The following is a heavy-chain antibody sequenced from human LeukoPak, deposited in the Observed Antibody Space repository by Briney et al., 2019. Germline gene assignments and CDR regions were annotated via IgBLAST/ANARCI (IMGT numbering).Heavy chain of an antibody. V-gene: IGHV1-3*01. Sequence: ASVKVSCKASGGTFSSYAISWVRQAPGQGLEWMGWINAGNGDTKYSQKFQGRVTFTRDTSASTAYMELSSVRSEDTAVYYCARAYSSSWYGTNRPHFDYWGQGTLVTVSS. D-gene: IGHD6-13*01. CDR3: ARAYSSSWYGTNRPHFDY. J-gene: IGHJ4*02. CDR2: INAGNGDT. CDR1: GGTFSSYA.